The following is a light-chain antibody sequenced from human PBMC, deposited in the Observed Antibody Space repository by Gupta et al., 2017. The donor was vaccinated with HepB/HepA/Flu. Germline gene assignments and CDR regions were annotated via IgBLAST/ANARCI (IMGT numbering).Light chain of an antibody. V-gene: IGLV8-61*01. J-gene: IGLJ3*02. CDR1: ARSVSTSYY. CDR2: STK. Sequence: TGVTQELTFSVSRGRTVYPTWDLIARSVSTSYYPSRYQQAPGQAPRPLIFSTKIRSSGVPVRFSGSIFGNKAALTITGAQADDESYYYCVLYMGSGNWVFGGGTKVTVL. CDR3: VLYMGSGNWV.